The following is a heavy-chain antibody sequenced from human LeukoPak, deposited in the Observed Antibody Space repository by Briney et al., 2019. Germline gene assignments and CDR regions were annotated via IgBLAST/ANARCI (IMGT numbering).Heavy chain of an antibody. CDR2: ISAYNGNT. V-gene: IGHV1-18*01. CDR3: SRKSGSYDWYFDL. J-gene: IGHJ2*01. CDR1: GYTFTSYG. D-gene: IGHD1-26*01. Sequence: GASVKVSCKASGYTFTSYGISWVRQAPGQGLEWMGWISAYNGNTNYAQKLQGRVTMTTDTSTSTAYMELRSLRSDDTAVYNYSRKSGSYDWYFDLWGRGTLVTVSS.